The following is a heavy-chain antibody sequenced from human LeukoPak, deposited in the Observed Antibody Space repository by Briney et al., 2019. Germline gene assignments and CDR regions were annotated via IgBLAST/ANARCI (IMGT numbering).Heavy chain of an antibody. CDR1: GGSISSSSYY. D-gene: IGHD3-16*01. CDR3: ARETSQKGAHYMDV. Sequence: SETLSLTCTVSGGSISSSSYYWGWIRQPPGKGLEWIGSIYYSGSTNYNPSLKSRVTISVDTSKNQFSLKLSSVTAADTAVYYCARETSQKGAHYMDVWGKGTTVTISS. CDR2: IYYSGST. J-gene: IGHJ6*03. V-gene: IGHV4-39*07.